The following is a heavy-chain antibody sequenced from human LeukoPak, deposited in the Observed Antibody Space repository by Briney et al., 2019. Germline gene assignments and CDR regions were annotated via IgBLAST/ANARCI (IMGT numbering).Heavy chain of an antibody. CDR1: GYTFSSYG. D-gene: IGHD6-19*01. Sequence: ASVKVSCEASGYTFSSYGISWVRQATGQGLEWMGWINSSNGKTNYAQKFQGRVTMTTDTSTSTAYMELRSLRSDDTAVYYCARQAGGYSSGWYQFHFDYWGQGTLVTVSS. J-gene: IGHJ4*02. CDR2: INSSNGKT. V-gene: IGHV1-18*04. CDR3: ARQAGGYSSGWYQFHFDY.